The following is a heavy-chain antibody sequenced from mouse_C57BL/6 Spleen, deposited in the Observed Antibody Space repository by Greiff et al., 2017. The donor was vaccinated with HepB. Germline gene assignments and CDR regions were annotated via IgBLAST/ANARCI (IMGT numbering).Heavy chain of an antibody. CDR2: INPNNGGT. D-gene: IGHD2-5*01. CDR1: GYTFTDYY. J-gene: IGHJ1*03. Sequence: EVQLQQSGPELVKPGASVKISCKASGYTFTDYYMNWVKQSHGKSLEWIGDINPNNGGTSYNQKFKGKATLTVDKSSSTAYMELRSLTSEDSAVYYCASYYSNFHWYFDVWGTGTTVTVSS. CDR3: ASYYSNFHWYFDV. V-gene: IGHV1-26*01.